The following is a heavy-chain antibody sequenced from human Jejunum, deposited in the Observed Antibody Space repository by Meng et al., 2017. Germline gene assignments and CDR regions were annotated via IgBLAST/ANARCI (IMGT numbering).Heavy chain of an antibody. CDR3: AHGTDCNGGDCYFYAVRFDH. D-gene: IGHD2-21*02. CDR2: IYWNDDK. CDR1: RCSLSTSRVG. J-gene: IGHJ5*02. Sequence: TFEEPAPALLKPHLTPPPDSPFLRCSLSTSRVGVGWFRQSPGKAPWWLPLIYWNDDKYYSPSLNTWLTITMNTSKNKVIITLSNMDPVDTATYYCAHGTDCNGGDCYFYAVRFDHWGQGTLVTVSS. V-gene: IGHV2-5*01.